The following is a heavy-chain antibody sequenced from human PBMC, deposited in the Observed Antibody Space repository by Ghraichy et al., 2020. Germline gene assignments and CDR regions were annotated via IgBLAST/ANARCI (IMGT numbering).Heavy chain of an antibody. J-gene: IGHJ4*02. CDR3: ARHLTAADYVWGSYRAFDY. V-gene: IGHV4-39*01. D-gene: IGHD3-16*02. CDR2: ISYSGFT. CDR1: GDSISGTNSY. Sequence: SQTLSLTCTVSGDSISGTNSYWGWIRQPPGKRLEWIATISYSGFTYYNPSLKSRLTISVETSKNHFSLKLTSLTAADTAVYFCARHLTAADYVWGSYRAFDYWGQGTLVIVSS.